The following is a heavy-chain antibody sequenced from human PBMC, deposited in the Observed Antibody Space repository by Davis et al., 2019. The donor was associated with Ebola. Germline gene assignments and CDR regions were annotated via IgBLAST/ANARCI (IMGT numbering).Heavy chain of an antibody. CDR1: GFTFSSYG. J-gene: IGHJ4*02. D-gene: IGHD2-21*01. CDR3: ARDGAYGDFDY. CDR2: IWYDGSNK. Sequence: GGSLRLSCAASGFTFSSYGMHWVRQAPGKGLEWVAVIWYDGSNKYYADSVKGRFTISRDNSKNTLYLQMNSLRAEDTAVYYCARDGAYGDFDYWGQGTLVTVSS. V-gene: IGHV3-33*01.